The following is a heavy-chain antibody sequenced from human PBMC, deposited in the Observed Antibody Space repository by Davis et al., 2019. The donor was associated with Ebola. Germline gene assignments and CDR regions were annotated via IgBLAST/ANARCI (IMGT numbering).Heavy chain of an antibody. CDR3: ARVADYGGNLFDY. CDR1: GFTFSSYG. J-gene: IGHJ4*02. D-gene: IGHD4-23*01. Sequence: GGSLRLSCAASGFTFSSYGMHWVRQAPGKGLEWVAVIWYDGSNKYYADSVKGRFTISRDNSKNTLYLQMNSLRAEDTAVYYCARVADYGGNLFDYWGQGTLVTVSS. V-gene: IGHV3-33*01. CDR2: IWYDGSNK.